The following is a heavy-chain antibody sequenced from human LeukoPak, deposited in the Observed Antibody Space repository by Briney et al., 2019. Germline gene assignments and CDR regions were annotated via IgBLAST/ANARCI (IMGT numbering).Heavy chain of an antibody. J-gene: IGHJ6*03. CDR1: GGSISSHY. D-gene: IGHD5-12*01. Sequence: PSETLSLTCTVSGGSISSHYWSWIRQPPRKGLEWIGYIYYSGSTNYNPSLKSRVTISVDTSKNQFSLKLSSVTAADTAVYYCARAATIYYYYMDVWGKGTTVTVSS. CDR3: ARAATIYYYYMDV. V-gene: IGHV4-59*11. CDR2: IYYSGST.